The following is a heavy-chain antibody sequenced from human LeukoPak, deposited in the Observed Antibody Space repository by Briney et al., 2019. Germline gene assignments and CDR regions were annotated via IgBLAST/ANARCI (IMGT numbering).Heavy chain of an antibody. CDR3: ARGYCSSTSCPNWFDP. V-gene: IGHV4-34*01. CDR2: INHSGST. CDR1: GGSFSGYY. J-gene: IGHJ5*02. D-gene: IGHD2-2*01. Sequence: SETLSLTCAVYGGSFSGYYWSCISHPPGKGLEWIGEINHSGSTNYNPSLNSRVTISVDTSKNQFSLKLSSVTAADTAVYYCARGYCSSTSCPNWFDPWGQGTLVTVSS.